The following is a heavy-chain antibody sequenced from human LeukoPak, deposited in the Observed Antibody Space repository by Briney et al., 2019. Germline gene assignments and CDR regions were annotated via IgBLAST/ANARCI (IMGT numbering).Heavy chain of an antibody. V-gene: IGHV3-23*01. CDR3: AKETGYTGSYNADY. D-gene: IGHD1-26*01. CDR1: GFTFSNYA. CDR2: VPGSGSST. Sequence: PGGSLRLSCAASGFTFSNYAMSWVRQAPGKGLEWVSTVPGSGSSTSYADSVQGRFTISRDNSKNTLYLQMNSLRAEDTAVYYCAKETGYTGSYNADYWGQGTLVTVSS. J-gene: IGHJ4*02.